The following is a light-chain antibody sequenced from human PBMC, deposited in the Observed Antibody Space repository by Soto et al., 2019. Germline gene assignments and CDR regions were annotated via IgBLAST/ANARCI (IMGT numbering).Light chain of an antibody. V-gene: IGKV1-39*01. CDR2: AAS. CDR1: QTLNNY. Sequence: IQMTQSPSSWSSHLRERFTITCWASQTLNNYLTWFQQKPGKAPKVLIYAASTLQSGVPSRFSGSGSGAEFTLTISSLQPEDFATYYCQQSFSPLLTFGGGTKVDI. CDR3: QQSFSPLLT. J-gene: IGKJ4*01.